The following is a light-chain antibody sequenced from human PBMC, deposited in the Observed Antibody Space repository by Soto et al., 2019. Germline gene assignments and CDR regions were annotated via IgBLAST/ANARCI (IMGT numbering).Light chain of an antibody. CDR2: GAS. J-gene: IGKJ5*01. Sequence: DIVLTQSPDTLSLSPGETATLSCGASQSVSSSHIAWYQQKPGQSPRLLIDGASSRATGIPARFSGSGSGTDFTLTISSLEPEDFAVYYCQQRSNWRTFGQGTRLEIK. V-gene: IGKV3D-20*02. CDR3: QQRSNWRT. CDR1: QSVSSSH.